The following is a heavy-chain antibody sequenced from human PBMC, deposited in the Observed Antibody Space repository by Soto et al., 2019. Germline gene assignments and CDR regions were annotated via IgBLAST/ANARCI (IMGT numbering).Heavy chain of an antibody. D-gene: IGHD4-17*01. J-gene: IGHJ3*02. Sequence: GGSLRLSCAASGFTFSSYAMHWVRQAPGKGLEYVSAISSNGGSTYYANSVKGRFTISRDNSKNTRYLQMGSLRAEDMAVYYCARGLGDYEFRAFDIWGQGTMVTVSS. V-gene: IGHV3-64*01. CDR2: ISSNGGST. CDR1: GFTFSSYA. CDR3: ARGLGDYEFRAFDI.